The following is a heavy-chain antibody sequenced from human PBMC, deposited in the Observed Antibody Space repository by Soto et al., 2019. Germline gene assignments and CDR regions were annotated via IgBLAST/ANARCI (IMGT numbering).Heavy chain of an antibody. CDR3: ARIADSSGYYYPYFDY. CDR1: GYSFTSYW. CDR2: IYPGDSDT. V-gene: IGHV5-51*01. Sequence: GESLKISCKGSGYSFTSYWIGWVRQMPGKGLEWMGIIYPGDSDTRYSPSFQGQVTISADKSISTAYLQWSSLKASDTAMYYCARIADSSGYYYPYFDYWGQGTLVTVSS. D-gene: IGHD3-22*01. J-gene: IGHJ4*02.